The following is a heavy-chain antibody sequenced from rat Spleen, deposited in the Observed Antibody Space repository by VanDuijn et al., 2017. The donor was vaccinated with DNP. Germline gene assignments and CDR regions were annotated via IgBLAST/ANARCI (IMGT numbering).Heavy chain of an antibody. Sequence: EVHLVESGGGLVQPGRSLKLSCAASGFTFSNYDMAWVRQAPTKGLEWVAAMSTSGGSTYYRDSVKGRFTVSRDNAKSTLYLQMDSLRSGDTATYYCVRRAYNYGYFDYWGQGVMVTVSS. D-gene: IGHD1-5*01. CDR1: GFTFSNYD. CDR2: MSTSGGST. V-gene: IGHV5-25*01. J-gene: IGHJ2*01. CDR3: VRRAYNYGYFDY.